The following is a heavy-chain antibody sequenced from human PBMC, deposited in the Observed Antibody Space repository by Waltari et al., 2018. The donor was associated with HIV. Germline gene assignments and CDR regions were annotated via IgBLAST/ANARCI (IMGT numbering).Heavy chain of an antibody. J-gene: IGHJ4*02. V-gene: IGHV1-8*01. D-gene: IGHD3-9*01. CDR3: ARNDQLIRYFVY. Sequence: QVQLVQSGAEVKKPGASVKVSCKASGYTFTSYDVNWVRQATGQGLEWMGWRNPNSGNTGYAKKFQGRISLTRNTSISTAYMELSSLTSEDTAVYYCARNDQLIRYFVYWGQGTLVTVSS. CDR2: RNPNSGNT. CDR1: GYTFTSYD.